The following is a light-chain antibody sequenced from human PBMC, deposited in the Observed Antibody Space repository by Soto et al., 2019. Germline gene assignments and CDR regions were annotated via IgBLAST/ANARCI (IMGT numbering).Light chain of an antibody. CDR3: QVWDSSSDHLYV. V-gene: IGLV3-21*04. Sequence: ELTQPPSVSVAPGKTARITCGGNNIGSKSVHWYQQKPGQAPVLVIYYDSDRPSGIPERFSGSNSGNTATLTISRVEAGDESDYYCQVWDSSSDHLYVFGTGTKVTVL. CDR1: NIGSKS. J-gene: IGLJ1*01. CDR2: YDS.